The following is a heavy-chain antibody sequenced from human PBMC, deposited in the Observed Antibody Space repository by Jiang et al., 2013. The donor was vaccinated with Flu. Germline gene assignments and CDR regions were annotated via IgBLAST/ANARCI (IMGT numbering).Heavy chain of an antibody. CDR3: ARAEKYSGFELPYFVY. V-gene: IGHV4-39*07. D-gene: IGHD5-12*01. CDR2: IYSSGGT. CDR1: GGSISSSNYY. Sequence: PSETLSLTCTVSGGSISSSNYYWGLDSPAPRKGLEWIGSIYSSGGTYYSPSLKSRVSLSVDTSKNHFSLKLKFVTAADTAVYYCARAEKYSGFELPYFVYWGRGILVTVSS. J-gene: IGHJ4*02.